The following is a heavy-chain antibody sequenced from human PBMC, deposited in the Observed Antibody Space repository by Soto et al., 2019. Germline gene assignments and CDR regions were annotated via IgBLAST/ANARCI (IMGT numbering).Heavy chain of an antibody. CDR2: IYYSGST. J-gene: IGHJ6*02. CDR1: GGSVSSGSYY. Sequence: PSETLSLTCTVSGGSVSSGSYYWSWIRQPPGKGLEWIGYIYYSGSTNYNPSLKSRVTISVDTSKNRFSLKLSSVTAADTAVYYCARGAAAAGYYYYYGMDVWGQGTTVTVSS. V-gene: IGHV4-61*01. D-gene: IGHD6-13*01. CDR3: ARGAAAAGYYYYYGMDV.